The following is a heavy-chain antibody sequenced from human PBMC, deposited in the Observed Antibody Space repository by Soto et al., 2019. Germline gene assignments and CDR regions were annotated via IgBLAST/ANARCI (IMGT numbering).Heavy chain of an antibody. CDR1: GGSISSYY. J-gene: IGHJ4*02. Sequence: SETLSLTCTVSGGSISSYYWSWIRQPPGKGLEWIGYIYYSGSTNYNPSLKSRVTISVDTSKNQFSLKLSSVTAADTAVYYCARDRSYGYFDDWGQGTRVTVSS. CDR3: ARDRSYGYFDD. CDR2: IYYSGST. D-gene: IGHD5-18*01. V-gene: IGHV4-59*01.